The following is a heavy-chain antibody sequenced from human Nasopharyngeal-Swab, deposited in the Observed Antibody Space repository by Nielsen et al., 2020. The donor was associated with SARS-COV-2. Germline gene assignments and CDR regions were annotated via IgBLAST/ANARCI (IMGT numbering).Heavy chain of an antibody. CDR3: ARDLASSSRYNNWFDP. Sequence: VRQAPGKGLEWVSSISSSSSYIYYADSVKGRFTISRDNAKNSLYLQMNSLRAEDTAVYYCARDLASSSRYNNWFDPWGQGTLVTVSS. CDR2: ISSSSSYI. J-gene: IGHJ5*02. V-gene: IGHV3-21*01. D-gene: IGHD6-13*01.